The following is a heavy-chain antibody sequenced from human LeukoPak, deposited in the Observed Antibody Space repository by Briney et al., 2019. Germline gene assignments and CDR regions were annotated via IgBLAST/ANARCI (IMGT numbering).Heavy chain of an antibody. J-gene: IGHJ4*02. V-gene: IGHV4-4*02. CDR2: IYHSGST. Sequence: SETLSLTCAVSGGSISTSYWWSWVRQPPRKGLEWIGEIYHSGSTNYNPSLKSRVTTSVATSKNQFSLHLSSVTAADTAVYYCARSAFLVTAPGLYYFDYWGQGTLVAVSS. D-gene: IGHD6-13*01. CDR3: ARSAFLVTAPGLYYFDY. CDR1: GGSISTSYW.